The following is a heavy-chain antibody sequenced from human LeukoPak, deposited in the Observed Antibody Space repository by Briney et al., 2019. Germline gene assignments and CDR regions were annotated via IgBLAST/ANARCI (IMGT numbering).Heavy chain of an antibody. Sequence: PSETLSLTCTISGGSITSYHWSWIRQPPGKGQEWVGYIYYSVSTNYNPSLKSRVTISVDTSKNQFSLNLRSVTAADTAVYYCAREHSSGWSDYWGQGTLVTVSS. J-gene: IGHJ4*02. CDR1: GGSITSYH. V-gene: IGHV4-59*01. D-gene: IGHD6-19*01. CDR3: AREHSSGWSDY. CDR2: IYYSVST.